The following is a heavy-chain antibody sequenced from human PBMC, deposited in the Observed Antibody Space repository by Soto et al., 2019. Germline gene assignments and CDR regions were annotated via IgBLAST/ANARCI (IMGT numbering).Heavy chain of an antibody. CDR2: MNSNSGNT. Sequence: QVQLVQSGAEVKKPGASVKVSCKASGYTFTSYDINWVRQATGKGLEWMGWMNSNSGNTGYAQKFQGEVTMTRNTSKTTAHMELSSLRSEDTAVYYCARVGALGYCSSTSCPDFYYWGQGTLVNVSS. V-gene: IGHV1-8*01. CDR3: ARVGALGYCSSTSCPDFYY. D-gene: IGHD2-2*01. CDR1: GYTFTSYD. J-gene: IGHJ4*02.